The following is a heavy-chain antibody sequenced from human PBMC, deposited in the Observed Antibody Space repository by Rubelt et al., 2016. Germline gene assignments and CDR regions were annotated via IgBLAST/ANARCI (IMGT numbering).Heavy chain of an antibody. D-gene: IGHD3-3*01. J-gene: IGHJ4*02. CDR1: GFTFSSYG. CDR3: AKDKGDFGVADY. CDR2: ISYDGSNK. V-gene: IGHV3-30*18. Sequence: QVQLVESGGGVVQPGRSLRLSCAASGFTFSSYGMHWVRQAPDKGLEWVAVISYDGSNKYLDDAWKGRFTISRDNSKNTLYRQMNSLRAEDTAVYYCAKDKGDFGVADYWGQGTLVTVSS.